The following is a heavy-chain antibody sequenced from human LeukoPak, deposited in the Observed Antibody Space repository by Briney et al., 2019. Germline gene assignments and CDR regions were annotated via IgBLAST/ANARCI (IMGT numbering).Heavy chain of an antibody. CDR2: ISGSGGST. D-gene: IGHD6-19*01. CDR1: GFTFSSYA. CDR3: AKDRAGGYSSALFDY. V-gene: IGHV3-23*01. J-gene: IGHJ4*02. Sequence: GGSLRLSCAASGFTFSSYAMSWVRQAPGKGLEWVSAISGSGGSTYYADSVKGRFTISRDNSKNTLYLQMNSLRAEDTAVYYCAKDRAGGYSSALFDYWGQGTLATVSS.